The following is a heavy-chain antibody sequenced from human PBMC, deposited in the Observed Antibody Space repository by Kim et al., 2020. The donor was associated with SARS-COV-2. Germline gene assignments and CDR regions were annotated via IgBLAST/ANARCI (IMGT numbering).Heavy chain of an antibody. CDR1: GASISSNYYY. CDR2: MYYSGSP. CDR3: ASLGYCSGGDCYSTY. J-gene: IGHJ4*02. Sequence: SETLSLTCTVSGASISSNYYYWGWIRQPPGKGLEWIGSMYYSGSPYYNSSLKSRVTISGDTSKNQFSLTLSSVTAADTAVYYCASLGYCSGGDCYSTYWGQGSLVTVSS. D-gene: IGHD2-15*01. V-gene: IGHV4-39*01.